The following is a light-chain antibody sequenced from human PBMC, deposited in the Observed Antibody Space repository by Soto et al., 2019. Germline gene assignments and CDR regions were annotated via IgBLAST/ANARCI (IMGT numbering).Light chain of an antibody. J-gene: IGLJ1*01. Sequence: QSVLTQHPSASGSPGQSVTISCTGTSSDVGGYNYVSWYQQHPGKAPKLMIYEVSKRPSGVPDRFSGSKSGNTASLTVSGLQAEDEADYYCSSYAGSNNRYVFGTGTKVTVL. CDR3: SSYAGSNNRYV. CDR2: EVS. V-gene: IGLV2-8*01. CDR1: SSDVGGYNY.